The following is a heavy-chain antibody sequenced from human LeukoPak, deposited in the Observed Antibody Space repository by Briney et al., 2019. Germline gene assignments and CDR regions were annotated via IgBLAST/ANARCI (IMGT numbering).Heavy chain of an antibody. CDR2: INPSGGNT. Sequence: PGGSLRLSCAASGFTLTNYAMSWVRQAPGKGLEWVSSINPSGGNTYYADSVKGRFTIFGDNSKNTLYLQMNSLRAEDTAVYYCAKEHMAAAVYYFDYWGQGTLVTVSS. J-gene: IGHJ4*02. CDR1: GFTLTNYA. V-gene: IGHV3-23*01. D-gene: IGHD2-15*01. CDR3: AKEHMAAAVYYFDY.